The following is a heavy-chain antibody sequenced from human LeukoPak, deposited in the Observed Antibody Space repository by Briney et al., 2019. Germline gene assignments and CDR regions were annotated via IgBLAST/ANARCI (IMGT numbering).Heavy chain of an antibody. D-gene: IGHD6-19*01. CDR1: GYTFTSYG. CDR3: ARIATKYSSGWYFDY. V-gene: IGHV1-69*13. CDR2: IIPIFGTA. Sequence: SVKVSCKASGYTFTSYGISWVRQAPGQGLEWMGGIIPIFGTANYAQKFQGRVTITADESTSTAYMELSSLRSEDTAVYYCARIATKYSSGWYFDYWGQGTLVTVSS. J-gene: IGHJ4*02.